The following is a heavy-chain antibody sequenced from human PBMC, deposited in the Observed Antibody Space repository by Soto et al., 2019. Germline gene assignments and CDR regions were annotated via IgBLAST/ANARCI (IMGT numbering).Heavy chain of an antibody. V-gene: IGHV3-9*01. Sequence: GGSLRLSCAASGFTFDDYAMHWVRQAPGKGLEWVSGISWNSGSIGYADSVKGRFTISRDNAKNSLYLQMNSLRAEDTALFYCAKDRSSTSWHDAFDIWGQGTMVTVSS. J-gene: IGHJ3*02. D-gene: IGHD2-2*01. CDR1: GFTFDDYA. CDR3: AKDRSSTSWHDAFDI. CDR2: ISWNSGSI.